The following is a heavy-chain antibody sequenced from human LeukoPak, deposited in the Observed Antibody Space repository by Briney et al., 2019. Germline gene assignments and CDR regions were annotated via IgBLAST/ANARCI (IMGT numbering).Heavy chain of an antibody. J-gene: IGHJ4*02. CDR2: IKSKTDGGTT. V-gene: IGHV3-15*01. Sequence: GGSLRLSCAASGFTFSNAWMSWVRQAPGKGLEWVGRIKSKTDGGTTDYAVPVKGRFTISRDDSKNTLYLQMNSLKTEDTAVYYRRCGWKGFDYWGQGTLVTVSS. CDR1: GFTFSNAW. D-gene: IGHD6-19*01. CDR3: RCGWKGFDY.